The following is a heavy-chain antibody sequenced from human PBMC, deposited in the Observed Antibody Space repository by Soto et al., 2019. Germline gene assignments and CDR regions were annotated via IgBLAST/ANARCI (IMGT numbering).Heavy chain of an antibody. V-gene: IGHV3-15*07. CDR2: IKSKADGGTT. J-gene: IGHJ4*02. CDR1: GFTVSNAW. D-gene: IGHD6-19*01. CDR3: TTAKSSAYDH. Sequence: VQLVESGGGLVKPGGSLRLSCAASGFTVSNAWMNWLRQAPGKGLEWVGRIKSKADGGTTDYAAPVRGRFTISRDDSKNTLYLQMDNLKTEDTALHYCTTAKSSAYDHWGQGTLVTVSS.